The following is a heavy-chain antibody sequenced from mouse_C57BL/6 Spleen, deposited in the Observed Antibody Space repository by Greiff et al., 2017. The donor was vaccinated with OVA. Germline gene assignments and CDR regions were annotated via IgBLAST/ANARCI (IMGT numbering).Heavy chain of an antibody. CDR2: INPNNGGT. J-gene: IGHJ2*01. V-gene: IGHV1-26*01. CDR3: ARGGSGYGY. CDR1: GYTFTDYY. Sequence: EVQLQQSGPELVKPGASVKISCKASGYTFTDYYMNWVKQSPGKSLEWIGDINPNNGGTSYNQKFKGKATLTVDNSSSTAYMELRSLTSEDSAVYYCARGGSGYGYWGQGTTLTVSS. D-gene: IGHD3-2*02.